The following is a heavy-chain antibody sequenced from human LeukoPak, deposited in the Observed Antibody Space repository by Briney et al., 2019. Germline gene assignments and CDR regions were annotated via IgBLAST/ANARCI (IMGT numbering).Heavy chain of an antibody. CDR3: ARVGGASWGSGYLRGYYYYYGMDV. J-gene: IGHJ6*02. V-gene: IGHV3-74*01. CDR1: GFTFSSYW. D-gene: IGHD3-22*01. Sequence: GGSLRLSCAASGFTFSSYWMHWVRQAPGKGLVWVSRINSDGSSTSYADSVKGGFTISRDNAKNTLYLQMNSLRAEDTAVYYCARVGGASWGSGYLRGYYYYYGMDVWGQGTTVTVSS. CDR2: INSDGSST.